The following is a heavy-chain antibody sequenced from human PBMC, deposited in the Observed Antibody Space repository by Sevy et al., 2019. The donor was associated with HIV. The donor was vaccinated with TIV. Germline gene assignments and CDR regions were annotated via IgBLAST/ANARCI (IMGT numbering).Heavy chain of an antibody. D-gene: IGHD4-17*01. CDR3: ARVNSFDGDYVGGDY. CDR2: ISYDGGNK. J-gene: IGHJ4*02. V-gene: IGHV3-30-3*01. CDR1: GFTFSMYA. Sequence: GGSLRLSCAASGFTFSMYAIKWVRQAPGKGLEWVALISYDGGNKYHAYSVKGRFTISRDNSKNTLYLQMNSLGAEDTAVYYCARVNSFDGDYVGGDYWGQGTLVIVSS.